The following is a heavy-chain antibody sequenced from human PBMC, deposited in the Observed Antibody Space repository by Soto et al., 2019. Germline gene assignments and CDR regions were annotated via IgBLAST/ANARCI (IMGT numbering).Heavy chain of an antibody. CDR1: GFTFSSYT. Sequence: EVQLLESGGGLVQPGGSLRLSCAASGFTFSSYTMTWVRQAPGKGLEWVSAISASGGSPYYADSVKGRFTISRDNSKNILYLEIDSLRAEDTAVYYCAKGVSRYGDQDYFDCWGQGSLVTVSA. CDR2: ISASGGSP. V-gene: IGHV3-23*01. J-gene: IGHJ4*02. D-gene: IGHD4-17*01. CDR3: AKGVSRYGDQDYFDC.